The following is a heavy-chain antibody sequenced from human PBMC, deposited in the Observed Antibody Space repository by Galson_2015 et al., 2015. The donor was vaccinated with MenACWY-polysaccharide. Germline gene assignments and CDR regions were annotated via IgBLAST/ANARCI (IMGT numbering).Heavy chain of an antibody. D-gene: IGHD2-21*01. CDR1: GYTFTNYD. J-gene: IGHJ4*02. CDR3: ARIIARKYTFADS. Sequence: SVKVSCKASGYTFTNYDINWVRQATGQGLEWMGWVNPNSGNTGYAQKFQGRVTMTSSGAMATAYMELNNLRSDDTAVYYCARIIARKYTFADSWGQGTLVTVSS. CDR2: VNPNSGNT. V-gene: IGHV1-8*01.